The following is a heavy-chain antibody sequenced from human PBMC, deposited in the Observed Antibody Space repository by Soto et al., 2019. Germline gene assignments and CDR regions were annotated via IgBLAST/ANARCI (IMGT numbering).Heavy chain of an antibody. V-gene: IGHV3-30*03. CDR3: ARDSDYGSGYDGLDV. Sequence: QPGGSLRLSCAASGFTFSSYGMHWVRQAPGKGLEWVAVISYDGSNKYYADSVKGRFTISRDNSKNTLYLQMNSLRAEDTAVYYCARDSDYGSGYDGLDVWGQGTTVTVSS. D-gene: IGHD3-10*01. J-gene: IGHJ6*02. CDR1: GFTFSSYG. CDR2: ISYDGSNK.